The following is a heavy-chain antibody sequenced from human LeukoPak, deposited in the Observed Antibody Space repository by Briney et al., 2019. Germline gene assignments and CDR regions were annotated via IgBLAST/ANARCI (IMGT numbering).Heavy chain of an antibody. V-gene: IGHV1-8*03. CDR2: MNPNSGNT. Sequence: ASVKVSCKASGYTFTSYDINWVRQATGQGLEWMGWMNPNSGNTGYAQKFQGRVTITRNTSISTAYMELSSLRSEDTAVYYCARVFDYYYMDVWGKGTTVIVSS. CDR3: ARVFDYYYMDV. D-gene: IGHD1-14*01. CDR1: GYTFTSYD. J-gene: IGHJ6*03.